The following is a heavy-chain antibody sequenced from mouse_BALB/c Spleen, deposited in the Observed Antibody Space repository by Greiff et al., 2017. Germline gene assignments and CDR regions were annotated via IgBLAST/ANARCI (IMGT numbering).Heavy chain of an antibody. CDR2: IWTGGGT. V-gene: IGHV2-9-2*01. CDR3: VRDRYDSWFAY. CDR1: GFSLTSYD. D-gene: IGHD2-14*01. J-gene: IGHJ3*01. Sequence: QVQLQQSGPGLVAPSQSLSITCTVSGFSLTSYDISWIRQPPGKGLEWLGVIWTGGGTNYNSAFMSRLSISKDNSKSQVFLKMNSLQSDDTAIYYCVRDRYDSWFAYWGQGTLVTVSA.